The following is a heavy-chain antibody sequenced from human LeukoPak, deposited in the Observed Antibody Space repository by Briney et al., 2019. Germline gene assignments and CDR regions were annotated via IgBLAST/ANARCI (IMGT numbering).Heavy chain of an antibody. D-gene: IGHD2-8*01. CDR2: ISGSGGST. J-gene: IGHJ4*01. CDR3: AKRYCTNGVCYTGPLDY. CDR1: GFIFSDHY. V-gene: IGHV3-23*01. Sequence: DGSLSLSCAASGFIFSDHYTDWVRLAPGKGLEWVSAISGSGGSTYYADSEKGQFTISPDSSKNTLYLQMNSLRAEDTAVYYCAKRYCTNGVCYTGPLDYCGHRTLVSVSS.